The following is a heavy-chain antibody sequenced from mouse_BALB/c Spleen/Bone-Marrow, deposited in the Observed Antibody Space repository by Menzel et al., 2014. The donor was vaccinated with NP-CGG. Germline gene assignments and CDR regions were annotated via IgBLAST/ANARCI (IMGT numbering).Heavy chain of an antibody. CDR1: GYSFTGYF. CDR2: INPYNGDP. J-gene: IGHJ3*01. V-gene: IGHV1-37*01. CDR3: GRGNYDYDSGFGY. Sequence: VQLLQSGPELVKPGASVKISCKASGYSFTGYFMNWMKQSPGKSLEWIGRINPYNGDPFYNQKFKGKATLTVDKSSSTAHMELLSLTSEDSAVYYCGRGNYDYDSGFGYWGQGTLVTVSA. D-gene: IGHD2-4*01.